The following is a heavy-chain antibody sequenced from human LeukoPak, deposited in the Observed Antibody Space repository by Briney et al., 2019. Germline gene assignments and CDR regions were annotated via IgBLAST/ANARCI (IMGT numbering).Heavy chain of an antibody. Sequence: GGSLRLSCAASGFTFSSYGMHWVRQAPGKGLEWVAVISYDGSNKYYADSVKGRFTISRDNSKNTLYLQMNSLRAEDTAVYYCAKDAGQQLVFDYWGQGTLVTVSS. CDR1: GFTFSSYG. CDR3: AKDAGQQLVFDY. J-gene: IGHJ4*02. V-gene: IGHV3-30*18. D-gene: IGHD6-13*01. CDR2: ISYDGSNK.